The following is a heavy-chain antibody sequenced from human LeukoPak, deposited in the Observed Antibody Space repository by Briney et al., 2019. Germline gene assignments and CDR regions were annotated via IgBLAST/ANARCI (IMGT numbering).Heavy chain of an antibody. Sequence: SGTLSLTCGVSGGSISSSNWWSWVRQPPGKGLEWIGEIYHSGSTNYNPSLKSRVTISVDTSKNQFSLKLTSVTAADTAVYYCARAQQLVSEFDYWGQGTLVTVSS. CDR2: IYHSGST. D-gene: IGHD6-13*01. V-gene: IGHV4-4*02. CDR1: GGSISSSNW. CDR3: ARAQQLVSEFDY. J-gene: IGHJ4*02.